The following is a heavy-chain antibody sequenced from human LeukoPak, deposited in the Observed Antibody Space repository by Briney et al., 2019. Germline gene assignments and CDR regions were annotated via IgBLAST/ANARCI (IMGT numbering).Heavy chain of an antibody. Sequence: GGSLRLSCAASGFTFSSYWMSWARQAPGKGLEWVANIKQDGSEKYYVDSVKRRFTISRDNAKNSLYLQMNSLRAEDTAVYYCAGSGGVIASDAFDIWGQGTMVTVSS. CDR1: GFTFSSYW. CDR3: AGSGGVIASDAFDI. V-gene: IGHV3-7*01. D-gene: IGHD3-16*02. J-gene: IGHJ3*02. CDR2: IKQDGSEK.